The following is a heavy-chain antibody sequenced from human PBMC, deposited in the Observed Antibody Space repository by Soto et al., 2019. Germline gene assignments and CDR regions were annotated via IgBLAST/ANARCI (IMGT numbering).Heavy chain of an antibody. J-gene: IGHJ4*02. Sequence: GGSLRLSCAASGFTFSSYAMSWVRQAPGKGLEWVSAISGSGGSTYYADSVKGRFTISRDNSKNTLYLQMNSLRAEDTAVYYCAKVEGFSYLYYDFWSGYLDYWGQGTLVTVSS. V-gene: IGHV3-23*01. CDR3: AKVEGFSYLYYDFWSGYLDY. D-gene: IGHD3-3*01. CDR1: GFTFSSYA. CDR2: ISGSGGST.